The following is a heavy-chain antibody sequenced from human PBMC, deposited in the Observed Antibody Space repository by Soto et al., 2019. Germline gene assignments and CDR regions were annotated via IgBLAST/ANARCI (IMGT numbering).Heavy chain of an antibody. CDR2: INSDGSFI. D-gene: IGHD2-15*01. CDR3: VTGWSEY. V-gene: IGHV3-74*01. J-gene: IGHJ4*02. Sequence: GGSLRLSCVVSKFTFSSSWMHWVRQGPGKGLMWVSRINSDGSFINYADSVKGRFTTSRDNAKNMLYLQMNSLRAEDTAPYYCVTGWSEYWGQGTLVTVSS. CDR1: KFTFSSSW.